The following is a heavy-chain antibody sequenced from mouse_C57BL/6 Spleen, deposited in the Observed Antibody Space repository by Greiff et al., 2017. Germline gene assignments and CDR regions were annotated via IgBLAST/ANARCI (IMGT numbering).Heavy chain of an antibody. CDR1: GYSITSGYY. D-gene: IGHD2-3*01. Sequence: EVQLQESGPGLVKPSQSLSLTCSVTGYSITSGYYWNWIRQFPGNKLEWMGYISYDGSNNYNPSLKNRISITRDTSKNQFFLKLNSVTTEDTATYYCARGGWLLRWYFDVWGTGTTVTVSS. CDR3: ARGGWLLRWYFDV. CDR2: ISYDGSN. J-gene: IGHJ1*03. V-gene: IGHV3-6*01.